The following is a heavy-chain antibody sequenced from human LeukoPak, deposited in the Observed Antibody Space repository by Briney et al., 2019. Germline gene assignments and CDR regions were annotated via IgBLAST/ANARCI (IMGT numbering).Heavy chain of an antibody. Sequence: GGSLRLSCAASGFTFDDYSMHWVRQVPGKSLEWLSLISWDGVKTYYADSVKGRFTTSRDNGKDSLYLQMNSVSADDTALYYCVKDNSASWPYYLDSWGQGTLVTVSS. V-gene: IGHV3-43*01. J-gene: IGHJ4*02. CDR2: ISWDGVKT. CDR3: VKDNSASWPYYLDS. CDR1: GFTFDDYS. D-gene: IGHD1-26*01.